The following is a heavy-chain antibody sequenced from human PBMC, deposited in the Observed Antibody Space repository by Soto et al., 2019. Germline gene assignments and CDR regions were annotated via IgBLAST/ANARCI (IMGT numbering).Heavy chain of an antibody. J-gene: IGHJ4*02. Sequence: EVQLVESGGGLVQPGGSLRLSCAASGFTFSSYWMHWVRQAPGKGLVWVSRFNSDGSGTTYADSVKGRFTISRDNAKNTLYLQMNSLRAEDTAVYYCAKSSLGSSGWQFDYWGQGTLVTVSS. CDR2: FNSDGSGT. CDR1: GFTFSSYW. V-gene: IGHV3-74*01. D-gene: IGHD6-19*01. CDR3: AKSSLGSSGWQFDY.